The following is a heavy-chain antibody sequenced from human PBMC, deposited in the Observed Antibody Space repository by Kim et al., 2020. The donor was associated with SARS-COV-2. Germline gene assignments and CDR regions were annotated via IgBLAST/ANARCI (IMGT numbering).Heavy chain of an antibody. CDR2: IHYTGAT. CDR1: GASITSFY. J-gene: IGHJ4*02. D-gene: IGHD3-3*02. V-gene: IGHV4-59*01. Sequence: SETLSLTCTVSGASITSFYWNWIRQPPGKGLEWIGYIHYTGATSLNPSLKSRVTMSVDKSQNQFSLSLRSATAADTAIYYCAKWEGGIRAFDRWGQGTLVTVSS. CDR3: AKWEGGIRAFDR.